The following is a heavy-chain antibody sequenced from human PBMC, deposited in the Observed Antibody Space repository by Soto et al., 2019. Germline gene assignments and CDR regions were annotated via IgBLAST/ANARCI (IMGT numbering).Heavy chain of an antibody. Sequence: QVQLQESGPGLVKPSGTLSLTCAVSGGSISSSNWWSWVRQPPGKGLEWIGEIYHSGNTNYNPSLKSRVTISVYKSKNQFSLQLSSVTAADTAVYYCARDYMVRGVMRWFDPWGQGTLVTVSS. V-gene: IGHV4-4*02. CDR1: GGSISSSNW. J-gene: IGHJ5*02. D-gene: IGHD3-10*01. CDR3: ARDYMVRGVMRWFDP. CDR2: IYHSGNT.